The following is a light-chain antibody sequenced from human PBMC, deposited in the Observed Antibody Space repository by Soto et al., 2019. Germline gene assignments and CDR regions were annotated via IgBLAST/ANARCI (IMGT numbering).Light chain of an antibody. V-gene: IGKV3-20*01. CDR2: GAS. CDR1: QTVYNGY. J-gene: IGKJ1*01. CDR3: QQYVSSPRT. Sequence: ENVLTPSTGTLSLSPGERATLSFRASQTVYNGYLAWYQQKPGQAPRLLIYGASTRATGIPDRFSGSGSGTDFTLTISSLEPEDFAVYYCQQYVSSPRTFGQGTKVDI.